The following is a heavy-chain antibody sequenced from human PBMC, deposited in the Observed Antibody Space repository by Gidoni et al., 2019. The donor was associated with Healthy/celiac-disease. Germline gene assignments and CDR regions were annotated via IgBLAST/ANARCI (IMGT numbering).Heavy chain of an antibody. V-gene: IGHV3-9*01. Sequence: EVQLVESGGGLVQTGRSLRLSCAASGFTFADYAMHWVRQGPGKGLEWVSGISWNSGSIGYADSVKGRFTISRDNAKNALYLQMNSLRAEDTALYYCAKEKRDYGDSYYYYYYGMDVWGQGTTVTVSS. D-gene: IGHD4-17*01. J-gene: IGHJ6*02. CDR2: ISWNSGSI. CDR3: AKEKRDYGDSYYYYYYGMDV. CDR1: GFTFADYA.